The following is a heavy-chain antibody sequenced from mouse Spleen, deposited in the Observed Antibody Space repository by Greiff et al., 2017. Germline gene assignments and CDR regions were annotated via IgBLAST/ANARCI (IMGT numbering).Heavy chain of an antibody. D-gene: IGHD2-13*01. V-gene: IGHV5-9-3*01. Sequence: EVQLVESGGGLVKPGGSLKLSCAASGFTFSSYAMSWVRQTPEKRLEWVATISSGGSYTYYPDSVKGRFTISRDNAKNTLYLQMSSLRSEDTAMYYCARRDGGYAMDYWGQGTSVTVSS. CDR1: GFTFSSYA. J-gene: IGHJ4*01. CDR3: ARRDGGYAMDY. CDR2: ISSGGSYT.